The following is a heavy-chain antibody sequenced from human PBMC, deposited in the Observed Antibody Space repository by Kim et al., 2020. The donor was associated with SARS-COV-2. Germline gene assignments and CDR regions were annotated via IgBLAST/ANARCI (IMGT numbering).Heavy chain of an antibody. D-gene: IGHD2-21*01. J-gene: IGHJ6*01. V-gene: IGHV3-48*02. CDR2: ISSSGGTI. Sequence: GGSLRLSCAASGITFSTHNMNWVRQAPGKGLEWISFISSSGGTIYYADSVKGRFTISRDNAKRSLYLHMNSLRDEDTAVYYCAAETNLIDSYFYYQAMD. CDR3: AAETNLIDSYFYYQAMD. CDR1: GITFSTHN.